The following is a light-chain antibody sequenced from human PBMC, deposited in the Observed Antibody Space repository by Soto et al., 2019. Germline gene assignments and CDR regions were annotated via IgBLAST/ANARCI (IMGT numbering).Light chain of an antibody. CDR3: QHSYT. V-gene: IGKV3-15*01. J-gene: IGKJ2*01. Sequence: EIVMTQSPATLSVSPGERATLSCRASQSVSSNLAWYQQKPGQASRLLIYGASTRATGIPARFSGSGSGTEFTLTISSLQSEDFAVYYCQHSYTFGQGTKLEIK. CDR2: GAS. CDR1: QSVSSN.